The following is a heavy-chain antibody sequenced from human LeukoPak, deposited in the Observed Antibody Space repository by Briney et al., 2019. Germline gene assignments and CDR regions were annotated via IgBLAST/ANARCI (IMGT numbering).Heavy chain of an antibody. CDR2: ISSSGSTI. CDR1: GFTFSDYY. CDR3: ARDSSSSSYYYYYMDV. J-gene: IGHJ6*03. V-gene: IGHV3-11*04. D-gene: IGHD6-6*01. Sequence: GGSLRLSCAASGFTFSDYYMSWIRQAPGKGLEWVSYISSSGSTIYYADSVKGRFTISRDNAKNSLYLQMNSLRAEDTAVYYCARDSSSSSYYYYYMDVWGKGTTVTVSS.